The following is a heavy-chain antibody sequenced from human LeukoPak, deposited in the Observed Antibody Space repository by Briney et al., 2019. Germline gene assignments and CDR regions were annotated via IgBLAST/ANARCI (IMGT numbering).Heavy chain of an antibody. CDR3: SRTTLSYYYYYMDV. CDR1: GGSINSYY. CDR2: IYYSGST. J-gene: IGHJ6*03. Sequence: SETLSLTCTVSGGSINSYYWSWIRQPPGKGLEWIGYIYYSGSTSYNPSLKSRVTISLDTSKNQFSLKLSSVTAADAAVYYCSRTTLSYYYYYMDVWGKGTTVTVSS. V-gene: IGHV4-59*01. D-gene: IGHD1-1*01.